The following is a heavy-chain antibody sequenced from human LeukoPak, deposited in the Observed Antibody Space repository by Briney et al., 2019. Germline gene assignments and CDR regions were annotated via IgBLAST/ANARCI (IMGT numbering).Heavy chain of an antibody. CDR1: GFTVSSYA. J-gene: IGHJ6*02. CDR3: AKVGEPYYYGMDV. D-gene: IGHD1-26*01. Sequence: GGSLTLSCAASGFTVSSYAMSWVRKAPGKGLDWVSAISGSGGSTYYADSVKGRFTISRDNSKNTLYLQMNSLRAEDTAVYYCAKVGEPYYYGMDVWGQGTTVTVSS. CDR2: ISGSGGST. V-gene: IGHV3-23*01.